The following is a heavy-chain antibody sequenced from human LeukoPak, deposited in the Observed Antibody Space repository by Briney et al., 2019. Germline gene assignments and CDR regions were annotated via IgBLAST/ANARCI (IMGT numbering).Heavy chain of an antibody. Sequence: GESLRISCKGSGYSFTSYWISWVRQLPGKGLEWMGRIDPSDSYTNYSPSFQGHVTISADKSISTAYLQWSSLKASDTAMYYFAGHCSSTSCYRYFDYWGQGTLVTVSS. D-gene: IGHD2-2*01. J-gene: IGHJ4*02. CDR2: IDPSDSYT. CDR3: AGHCSSTSCYRYFDY. CDR1: GYSFTSYW. V-gene: IGHV5-10-1*01.